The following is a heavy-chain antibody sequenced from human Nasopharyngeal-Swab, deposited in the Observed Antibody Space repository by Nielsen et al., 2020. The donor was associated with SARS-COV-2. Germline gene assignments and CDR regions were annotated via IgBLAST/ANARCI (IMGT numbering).Heavy chain of an antibody. Sequence: ASVKVSCKASGYTFTSYDINWVRQATGQGLEWMGWMNPNSGNTGYAQKFQGRVTMTRNTSISTAYMELSSLRSEDTAVYYCARGHNGGIVVAVAAGFDYWGQGTLVTVSS. CDR1: GYTFTSYD. CDR3: ARGHNGGIVVAVAAGFDY. J-gene: IGHJ4*02. CDR2: MNPNSGNT. V-gene: IGHV1-8*01. D-gene: IGHD2-15*01.